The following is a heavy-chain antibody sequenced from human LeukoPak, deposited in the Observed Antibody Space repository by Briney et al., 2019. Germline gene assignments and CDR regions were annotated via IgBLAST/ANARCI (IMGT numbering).Heavy chain of an antibody. CDR3: ARGKSVAGTGSYWFDP. CDR2: ISYDGSNK. J-gene: IGHJ5*02. Sequence: PGRSLRLSCAASGFTFSSYAMHWVRQAPGKGLEGVAVISYDGSNKYYADSVKGRFTISRDNSKNTLYLQMNSLRAEDTAVYYCARGKSVAGTGSYWFDPWGQGTLVTVSS. D-gene: IGHD6-19*01. CDR1: GFTFSSYA. V-gene: IGHV3-30*04.